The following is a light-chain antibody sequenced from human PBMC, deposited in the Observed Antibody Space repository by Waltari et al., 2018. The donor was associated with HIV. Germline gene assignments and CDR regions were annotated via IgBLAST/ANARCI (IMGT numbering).Light chain of an antibody. CDR1: SSNIGRNY. V-gene: IGLV1-47*01. Sequence: QSVLTQPPSASGTPGQRVTISCSGSSSNIGRNYVYWYQQLPGTAPKLLIYRNNQRPSGVPDRFSGSKSGTSASLAISGLRSEDEADYYCATWNDSLSGYVFGTGTKAT. CDR2: RNN. CDR3: ATWNDSLSGYV. J-gene: IGLJ1*01.